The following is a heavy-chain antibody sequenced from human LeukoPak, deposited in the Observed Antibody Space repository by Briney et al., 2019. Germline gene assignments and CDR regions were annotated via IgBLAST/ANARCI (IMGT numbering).Heavy chain of an antibody. CDR1: GGSLSSSSTSY. J-gene: IGHJ6*03. CDR2: INHSGST. V-gene: IGHV4-39*07. CDR3: ARRVGYCSGGSCSAWGYYYYYMDV. D-gene: IGHD2-15*01. Sequence: SETLSLTCTVSGGSLSSSSTSYWGWIRQPPGKGLEWIGEINHSGSTNYNPSLKSRVTISVDTSKNQFSLKLSSVTAADTAVYYRARRVGYCSGGSCSAWGYYYYYMDVWGKGTTVTISS.